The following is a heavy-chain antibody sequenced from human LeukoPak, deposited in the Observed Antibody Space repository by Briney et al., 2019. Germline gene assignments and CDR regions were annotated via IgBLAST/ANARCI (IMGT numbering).Heavy chain of an antibody. Sequence: GGSLRLSCAASGFTVSNYYMSWVRQAPGEGLEWVSVIYSDDRTYHADSVKGRFTISRDNSKNTLYLQMNNLRVEDTAVYYCARDRTAADPWGQGTLVTVSS. CDR2: IYSDDRT. CDR3: ARDRTAADP. V-gene: IGHV3-53*01. D-gene: IGHD6-13*01. J-gene: IGHJ5*02. CDR1: GFTVSNYY.